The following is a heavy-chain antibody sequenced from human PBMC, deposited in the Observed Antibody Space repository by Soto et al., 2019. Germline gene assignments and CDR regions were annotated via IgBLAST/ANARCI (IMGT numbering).Heavy chain of an antibody. V-gene: IGHV4-34*01. CDR2: INHSGST. CDR1: GGSFSGYY. J-gene: IGHJ4*02. CDR3: AREATTGEVVY. Sequence: QVQLQQWGAGLLKPSETLSLTCAVYGGSFSGYYWSWIRQPPGKGLEWIGEINHSGSTNYNPSLKRPVPISVDTSKDPVSPKLSSGTAADPAGYYCAREATTGEVVYWGQGTLVTVSS. D-gene: IGHD2-15*01.